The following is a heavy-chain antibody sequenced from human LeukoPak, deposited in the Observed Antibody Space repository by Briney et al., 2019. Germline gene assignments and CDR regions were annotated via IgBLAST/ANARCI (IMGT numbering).Heavy chain of an antibody. J-gene: IGHJ4*02. CDR2: IYPGDSDT. D-gene: IGHD6-19*01. CDR3: ARLAVAGLGY. Sequence: GESLKISCKGSGYPFTTYWIGWVRQMPGKGLEWMGIIYPGDSDTRYRPSFQGQVTISADKSISTAYLQWNSLKASDTAVYYCARLAVAGLGYWGQGTLVTVSS. CDR1: GYPFTTYW. V-gene: IGHV5-51*01.